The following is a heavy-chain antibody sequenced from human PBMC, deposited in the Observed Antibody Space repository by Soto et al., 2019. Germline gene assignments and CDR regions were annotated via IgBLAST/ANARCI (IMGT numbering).Heavy chain of an antibody. J-gene: IGHJ4*02. CDR3: ARFSCGGDCYDHSFDY. V-gene: IGHV1-69*05. CDR1: GGTFSSYA. CDR2: IIPIFGST. Sequence: SVKVSCKASGGTFSSYAISWVRQAPGQGLEWMGGIIPIFGSTSYAQKFQGRVTMTRDTSTSTVYMELSSLRSEDTAVYYCARFSCGGDCYDHSFDYWGQGTLVTVSS. D-gene: IGHD2-21*02.